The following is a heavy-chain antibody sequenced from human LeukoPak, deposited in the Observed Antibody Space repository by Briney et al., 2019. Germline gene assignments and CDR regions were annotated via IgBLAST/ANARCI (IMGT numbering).Heavy chain of an antibody. V-gene: IGHV3-48*01. CDR3: ARVGNPFDY. Sequence: GGSLRPSCAASGFTFSSYSMNWVRQAPGKGLEWVSYISSSSSTIYYADSVKGRFTISRDNAKNSLYLQMNSLRAEDTAVYYCARVGNPFDYWGQGTLVTVSS. CDR2: ISSSSSTI. J-gene: IGHJ4*02. CDR1: GFTFSSYS. D-gene: IGHD1-14*01.